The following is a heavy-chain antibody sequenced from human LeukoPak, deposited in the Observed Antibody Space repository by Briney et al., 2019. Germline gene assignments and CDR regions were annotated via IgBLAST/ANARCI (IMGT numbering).Heavy chain of an antibody. V-gene: IGHV3-48*04. D-gene: IGHD3-10*01. CDR2: ISSSGSTI. Sequence: PGGSLRLSCAASGFTFSSYAMHWVRQAPGKGLEWVSYISSSGSTIYYADSVKGRFTISRDNAKNSLYLQMNSLRAEDTAVYYCARHLRAPYYYGSGSDYYYYYYMDVWGKGTTVTVSS. CDR3: ARHLRAPYYYGSGSDYYYYYYMDV. CDR1: GFTFSSYA. J-gene: IGHJ6*03.